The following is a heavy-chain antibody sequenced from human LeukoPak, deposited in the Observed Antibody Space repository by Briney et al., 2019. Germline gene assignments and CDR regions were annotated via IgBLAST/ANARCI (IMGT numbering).Heavy chain of an antibody. Sequence: SVKVSCKASGGTFSSTTINWVRQAPGQGLEWMGGITPISRTPNYAQKFQGRVTITAVESMSTAYMELSSLRSEDTAVYYCARGWLAETTVVTPYNYWGQGTLVTVSS. J-gene: IGHJ4*02. CDR3: ARGWLAETTVVTPYNY. V-gene: IGHV1-69*13. CDR2: ITPISRTP. D-gene: IGHD2-21*02. CDR1: GGTFSSTT.